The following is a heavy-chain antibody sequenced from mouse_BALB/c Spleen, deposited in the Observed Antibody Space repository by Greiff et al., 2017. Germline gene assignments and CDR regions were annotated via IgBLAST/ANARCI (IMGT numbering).Heavy chain of an antibody. CDR3: ARRGNYLYYAMDY. Sequence: QVQLQQPGAELVKPGASVKLSCKASGYTFTSYWMHWVKQRPGKGLEWIGEINPSNGRTNYNEKFKSKATLTVDKSSSTAYMQLSSLTSEDSAVDYCARRGNYLYYAMDYWGQGTSVTVSS. CDR1: GYTFTSYW. CDR2: INPSNGRT. J-gene: IGHJ4*01. V-gene: IGHV1S81*02. D-gene: IGHD2-1*01.